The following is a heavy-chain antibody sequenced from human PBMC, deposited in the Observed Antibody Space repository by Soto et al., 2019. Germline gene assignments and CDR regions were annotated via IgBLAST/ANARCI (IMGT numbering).Heavy chain of an antibody. J-gene: IGHJ3*01. CDR2: IYYSGST. V-gene: IGHV4-30-4*01. CDR1: GGSISSGDYY. Sequence: SETLSLTCTVSGGSISSGDYYWSWIRQPPGKGLEWIGHIYYSGSTYYNPSLKSRVTISVDTSKNQFSLKLSSVTAADTAVYYWARDQDNFVVFDFGGQGKMVPVSS. D-gene: IGHD1-1*01. CDR3: ARDQDNFVVFDF.